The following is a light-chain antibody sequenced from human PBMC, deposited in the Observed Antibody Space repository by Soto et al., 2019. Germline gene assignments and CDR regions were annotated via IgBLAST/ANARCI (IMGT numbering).Light chain of an antibody. CDR3: QQYKNWPPLT. Sequence: EIVMTQSPATLSVSPWETATLSCRASQSVGSALAWYQHKPGQAPRLLIVAASIRATGVPVRFSGGGSGTEFTLTISSLQSEDFAVYYCQQYKNWPPLTFGGGTTVEIK. CDR1: QSVGSA. CDR2: AAS. V-gene: IGKV3-15*01. J-gene: IGKJ4*01.